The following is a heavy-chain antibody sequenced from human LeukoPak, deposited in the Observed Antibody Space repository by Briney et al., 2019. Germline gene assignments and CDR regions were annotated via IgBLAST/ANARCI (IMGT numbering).Heavy chain of an antibody. Sequence: ASVKLSCQASGYNFADHYVHWVRQAPGQGLEWMRWINPKSGGTDYAQKFQGRVAMTSDTSIRTGYMELNNLTSYDTAVYYCARVDNRDWYYFDYWGQGSLVTVSS. D-gene: IGHD3/OR15-3a*01. CDR3: ARVDNRDWYYFDY. V-gene: IGHV1-2*02. J-gene: IGHJ4*02. CDR1: GYNFADHY. CDR2: INPKSGGT.